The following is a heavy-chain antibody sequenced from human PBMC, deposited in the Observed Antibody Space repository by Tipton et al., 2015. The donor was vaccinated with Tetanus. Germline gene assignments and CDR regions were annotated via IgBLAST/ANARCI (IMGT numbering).Heavy chain of an antibody. CDR1: GGSFSGNY. J-gene: IGHJ5*02. CDR3: AFLPKHWLVPSFDP. Sequence: TLSLTCAVSGGSFSGNYWSWIRQPPGKGLEWIGEINHRGGTMYNPSLKSRATISVDTSKNHFSLNLSSVTAADTAVYYCAFLPKHWLVPSFDPWGQGTLVTVSS. V-gene: IGHV4-34*01. D-gene: IGHD6-19*01. CDR2: INHRGGT.